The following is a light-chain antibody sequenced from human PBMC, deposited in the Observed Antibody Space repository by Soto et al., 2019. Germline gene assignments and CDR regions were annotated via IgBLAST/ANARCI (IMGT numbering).Light chain of an antibody. J-gene: IGLJ1*01. CDR3: SSYTSSGTRV. Sequence: QSALTQPASVSGSPGQSIAISCTGTSSDVGGYNYVSWYQQHPGKAPKLMIYDVSNRPSGVSNRFSGSMSGNTASLTISGLQADDEADYYCSSYTSSGTRVFGTGTKLTVL. CDR1: SSDVGGYNY. CDR2: DVS. V-gene: IGLV2-14*03.